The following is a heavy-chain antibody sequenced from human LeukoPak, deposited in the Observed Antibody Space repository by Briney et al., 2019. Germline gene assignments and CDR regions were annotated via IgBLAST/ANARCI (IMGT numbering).Heavy chain of an antibody. CDR1: GYTFTAYY. V-gene: IGHV1-2*02. Sequence: ASVKVSCKASGYTFTAYYMHWVRQAPGQGPEWMGWINPESGGTNYAQKFQGRVTMTRDTSISTTYMEPSRLTSDDTAVYYCARGDVYNDCWGQGTLVAVSS. CDR3: ARGDVYNDC. D-gene: IGHD5-24*01. CDR2: INPESGGT. J-gene: IGHJ4*02.